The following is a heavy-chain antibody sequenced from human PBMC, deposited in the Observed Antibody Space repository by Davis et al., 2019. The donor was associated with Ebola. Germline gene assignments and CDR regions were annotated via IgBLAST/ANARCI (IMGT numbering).Heavy chain of an antibody. Sequence: MPSETLSLTCTVSGDSISNYYWSWIRQSPGKGLEWIGYLDYSGNTNYNPSLKSRVTISVDTSKNHFSLKLNSVSAADTAVYYCARQSSVRAARHVFDYWGQGTLLTVSS. CDR3: ARQSSVRAARHVFDY. J-gene: IGHJ4*02. CDR2: LDYSGNT. D-gene: IGHD6-6*01. V-gene: IGHV4-59*08. CDR1: GDSISNYY.